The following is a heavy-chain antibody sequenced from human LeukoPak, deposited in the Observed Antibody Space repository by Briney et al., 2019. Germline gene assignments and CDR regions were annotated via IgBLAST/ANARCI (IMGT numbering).Heavy chain of an antibody. CDR1: GGSFSGYY. V-gene: IGHV4-59*08. CDR2: IHYSGST. CDR3: ARHVATGTTDAFDI. D-gene: IGHD1-1*01. Sequence: PSETLSLTCAVYGGSFSGYYWSWIRQPPGKGLEWIGYIHYSGSTHYHPSLKSRLTISVDTSKNQFSLKLSSVTAADTAVYYCARHVATGTTDAFDIWGRGTMVTVSS. J-gene: IGHJ3*02.